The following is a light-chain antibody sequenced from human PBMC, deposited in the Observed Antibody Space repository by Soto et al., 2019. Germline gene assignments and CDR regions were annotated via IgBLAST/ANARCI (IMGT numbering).Light chain of an antibody. CDR1: QTVSNNY. Sequence: EVVLTQSPGTLSLSPGERATLSCRASQTVSNNYLAWYQQKPGQAPRLLNFGSSDRATGIPDRFSGSGSGTDFTLTISRLEPEDFAVYYCQQYGSSPPYTFGQGTKLEIK. J-gene: IGKJ2*01. CDR2: GSS. CDR3: QQYGSSPPYT. V-gene: IGKV3-20*01.